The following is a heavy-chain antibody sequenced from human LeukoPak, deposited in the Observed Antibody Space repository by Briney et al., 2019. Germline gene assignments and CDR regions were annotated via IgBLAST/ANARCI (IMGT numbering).Heavy chain of an antibody. CDR3: ARSDSSGWYFDY. D-gene: IGHD6-19*01. V-gene: IGHV1-2*02. CDR1: GYTFTGYY. CDR2: INPNSGGT. J-gene: IGHJ4*02. Sequence: GASVKVSCKASGYTFTGYYMHWVRQAPGQGLEWMGWINPNSGGTNYAQKFQGRVTMTRDTSISTAYMELSRLRSGDTAVYYCARSDSSGWYFDYWGQGTLVTVSS.